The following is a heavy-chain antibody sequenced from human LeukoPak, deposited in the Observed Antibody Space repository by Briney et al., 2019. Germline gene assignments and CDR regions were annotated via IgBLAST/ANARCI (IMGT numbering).Heavy chain of an antibody. CDR2: IYTSGST. J-gene: IGHJ1*01. CDR1: GGSISSYY. CDR3: ARGLPDSSGYYTAEYFQH. D-gene: IGHD3-22*01. V-gene: IGHV4-4*07. Sequence: SETLSLTCTVSGGSISSYYWSWIRQPAGKGLEWIGRIYTSGSTNYNPSLKSRVTMSVDTSKNQFSLKLSSVTAADTAVYYCARGLPDSSGYYTAEYFQHWGQGTLVTVSS.